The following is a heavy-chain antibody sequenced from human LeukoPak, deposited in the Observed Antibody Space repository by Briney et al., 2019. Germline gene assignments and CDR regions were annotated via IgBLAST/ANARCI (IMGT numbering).Heavy chain of an antibody. J-gene: IGHJ4*02. Sequence: SETLSLTCTVSGVSISNYYWSWIRQPPGKGLEWIGSIYYTGSTNYNSSLKSRVTISVDTSKNQFSLKLSSVTAADTAVYSCVRDSYSHDSGSTSFDHWGRGTLVTVSS. CDR2: IYYTGST. CDR3: VRDSYSHDSGSTSFDH. CDR1: GVSISNYY. D-gene: IGHD3-10*01. V-gene: IGHV4-59*01.